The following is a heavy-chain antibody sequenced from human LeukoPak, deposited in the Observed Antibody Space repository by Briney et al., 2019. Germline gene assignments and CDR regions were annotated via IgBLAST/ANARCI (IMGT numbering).Heavy chain of an antibody. J-gene: IGHJ4*02. V-gene: IGHV4-39*07. CDR2: IYYSGST. D-gene: IGHD4-23*01. CDR1: GGSISSSSYY. CDR3: ARLDYGGSDF. Sequence: PSETLSLTCTVSGGSISSSSYYWGWIRQPPGKGLEWIGSIYYSGSTYYNPSLKSRVTISVDTSKNQFSLRLTSVTAADTAVYYCARLDYGGSDFWGQGTLVTVSS.